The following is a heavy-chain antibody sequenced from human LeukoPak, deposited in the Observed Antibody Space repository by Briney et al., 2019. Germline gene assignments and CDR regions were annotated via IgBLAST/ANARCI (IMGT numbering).Heavy chain of an antibody. CDR2: LYSDGST. J-gene: IGHJ4*02. CDR1: GFTVSSKY. Sequence: GGSLRLSCAASGFTVSSKYMSWVRQSPVKGLEWVAILYSDGSTYYADSVEGRFTISRDNSKNTLYFQMNSLRVEDTAVYYCVRDDYLGYWGQGTLVTVSS. CDR3: VRDDYLGY. V-gene: IGHV3-66*01. D-gene: IGHD3-16*01.